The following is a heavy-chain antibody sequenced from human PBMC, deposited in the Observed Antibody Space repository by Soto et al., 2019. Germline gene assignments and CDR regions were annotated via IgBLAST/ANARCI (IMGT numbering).Heavy chain of an antibody. CDR1: GYTFTSYA. J-gene: IGHJ6*02. D-gene: IGHD3-9*01. CDR3: ARDVLRYFDWVISGPYYYYGMDV. Sequence: ASVKVSCKASGYTFTSYAISWVRQAPGQGLEWMGWISAYNGNTNYAQKLQGRVTMTTDTSTTTAYMELRSLRSDDTAVYYCARDVLRYFDWVISGPYYYYGMDVWGQGTTVTVSS. V-gene: IGHV1-18*01. CDR2: ISAYNGNT.